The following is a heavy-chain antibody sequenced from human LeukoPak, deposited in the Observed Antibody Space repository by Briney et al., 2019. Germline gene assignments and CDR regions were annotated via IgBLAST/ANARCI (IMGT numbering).Heavy chain of an antibody. CDR1: EFTFSYYS. CDR3: AREGRGVAGRLSYYYYYMDV. V-gene: IGHV3-20*04. J-gene: IGHJ6*03. Sequence: PGGSLRLSCAASEFTFSYYSMHWVRQAPGKGLEWVSGINWNGGSTGYADSVKGRFTISRDNAKNSLYLQMNSLRAEDTALYYCAREGRGVAGRLSYYYYYMDVWGKGTTVTVSS. CDR2: INWNGGST. D-gene: IGHD6-19*01.